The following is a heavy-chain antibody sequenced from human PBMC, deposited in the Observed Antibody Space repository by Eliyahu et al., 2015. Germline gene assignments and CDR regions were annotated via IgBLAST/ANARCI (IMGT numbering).Heavy chain of an antibody. CDR3: NAGGGDY. J-gene: IGHJ4*02. CDR1: GFTFSRSP. D-gene: IGHD3-16*01. V-gene: IGHV3-73*02. CDR2: IRSKTDNYVT. Sequence: EVQLVESGGGLVQPGGXLKXSCSASGFTFSRSPXHWVRQASGKGLEWVGRIRSKTDNYVTAYAASVKGRFSITRDDSTDTVFLQMRNLRTEDTAVYFCNAGGGDYWGQGTLVTVSS.